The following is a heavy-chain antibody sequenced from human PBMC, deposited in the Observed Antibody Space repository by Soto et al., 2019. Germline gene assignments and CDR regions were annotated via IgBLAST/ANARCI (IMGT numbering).Heavy chain of an antibody. Sequence: EVQLVESGGGLVQPGGSLRLSCAASGFTFSSYSMSWVRQAPGKGLEWVSYISSTSNTIYYADSVKGRFTISRDNAKNALYLHVNSLSAEDTDVYYCARDRGCSGGICYRDLGYWGQGTLVTVSS. J-gene: IGHJ4*02. D-gene: IGHD2-15*01. CDR3: ARDRGCSGGICYRDLGY. CDR1: GFTFSSYS. CDR2: ISSTSNTI. V-gene: IGHV3-48*01.